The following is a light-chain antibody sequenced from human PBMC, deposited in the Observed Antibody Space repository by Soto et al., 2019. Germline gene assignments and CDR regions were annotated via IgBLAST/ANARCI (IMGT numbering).Light chain of an antibody. V-gene: IGKV1-8*01. CDR1: QGISSY. J-gene: IGKJ2*01. CDR3: QQYLSYPYT. Sequence: AIRMTQSPSSFSASTGDRVTSTCRASQGISSYLAWYQQKPGKAPKLLIYAAATLQRGAPSRFSASGSGTDFTLTISRLQSGDFATYYCQQYLSYPYTFGQGTKLEI. CDR2: AAA.